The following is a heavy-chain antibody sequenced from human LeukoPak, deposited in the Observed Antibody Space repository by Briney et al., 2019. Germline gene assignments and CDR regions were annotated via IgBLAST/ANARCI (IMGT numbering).Heavy chain of an antibody. CDR1: GFTFNNYA. Sequence: GGSLRLSCAASGFTFNNYAMTWVRQAPGKGLEWVSTISHSGGRTYYADSVKGRFTVSRDNSKNTLFLQMNSLRAEDTAVYYCAKDGGLWVSAHWGDSWGRGTLVTVSS. CDR3: AKDGGLWVSAHWGDS. J-gene: IGHJ4*02. CDR2: ISHSGGRT. V-gene: IGHV3-23*01. D-gene: IGHD7-27*01.